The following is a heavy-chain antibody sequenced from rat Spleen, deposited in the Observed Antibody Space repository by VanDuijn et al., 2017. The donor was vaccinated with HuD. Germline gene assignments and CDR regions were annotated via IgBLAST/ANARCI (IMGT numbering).Heavy chain of an antibody. CDR1: GFTFSSFP. V-gene: IGHV5-46*01. Sequence: EVQLVESGGGLVQPGRSLKLSCAASGFTFSSFPMAWVRQAPTKGLEWVATISTSGGSTYYRDSVKGRFTISRDNAKSTLYLQMNSLRSEDTATYYWTRGLHYGSPTFAYWGQGTLVTVSS. D-gene: IGHD1-3*01. CDR3: TRGLHYGSPTFAY. J-gene: IGHJ3*01. CDR2: ISTSGGST.